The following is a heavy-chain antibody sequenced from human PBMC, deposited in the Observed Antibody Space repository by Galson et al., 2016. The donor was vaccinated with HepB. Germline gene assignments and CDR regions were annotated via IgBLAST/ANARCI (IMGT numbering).Heavy chain of an antibody. J-gene: IGHJ4*02. Sequence: SLRLSCAVSGFTFTNAWMSWVRQAPGKGLEWVGLIKSKEDGGTTHYAAPVEGGFIISTDESKNTLFLQMNTLKSEDTAVYYCVKDSYGVLDYWGQGTLVTVSS. CDR1: GFTFTNAW. V-gene: IGHV3-15*01. D-gene: IGHD4-17*01. CDR2: IKSKEDGGTT. CDR3: VKDSYGVLDY.